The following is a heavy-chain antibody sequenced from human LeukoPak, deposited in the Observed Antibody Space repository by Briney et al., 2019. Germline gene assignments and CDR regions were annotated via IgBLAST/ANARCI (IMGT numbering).Heavy chain of an antibody. Sequence: SQTLSLTCGISGDSVSSNSAAWNWIRQSASRGLEWLGRTYYRSKWYNDYAVSVKSRITINPDTSKNQFSLQLNSVTPEDTAVYYCAISYGGNSGSWFDPWGQGTLVTVSS. CDR2: TYYRSKWYN. CDR3: AISYGGNSGSWFDP. CDR1: GDSVSSNSAA. V-gene: IGHV6-1*01. D-gene: IGHD4-23*01. J-gene: IGHJ5*02.